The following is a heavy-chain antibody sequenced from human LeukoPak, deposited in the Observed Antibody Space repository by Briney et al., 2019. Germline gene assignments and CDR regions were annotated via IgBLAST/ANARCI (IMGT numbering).Heavy chain of an antibody. CDR2: ISSGGAGT. Sequence: GGSLRLSCEASGFTFNTYGMSWVRQAPGKGLEWVSAISSGGAGTYYADSVKGRFTISRDNSKNTLYLQMNSLRAEDTAVYYCAKDYELVPAAISYWGQGTLVTVSS. V-gene: IGHV3-23*01. D-gene: IGHD2-2*01. CDR1: GFTFNTYG. J-gene: IGHJ4*02. CDR3: AKDYELVPAAISY.